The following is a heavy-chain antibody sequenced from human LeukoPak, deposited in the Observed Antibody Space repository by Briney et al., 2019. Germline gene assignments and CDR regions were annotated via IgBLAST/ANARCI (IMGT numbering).Heavy chain of an antibody. V-gene: IGHV3-30-3*01. CDR3: AREGDESLYYFDY. CDR1: GFTFSIFA. D-gene: IGHD3-16*01. J-gene: IGHJ4*02. CDR2: ISYDGSNK. Sequence: PGRSLRLSCAASGFTFSIFAMLWVRQAPGKGLEWLALISYDGSNKYYADSVKGRFTISRDNSKNTLYLQMNSLRPEDTAVYYCAREGDESLYYFDYWGQGTLVTVSS.